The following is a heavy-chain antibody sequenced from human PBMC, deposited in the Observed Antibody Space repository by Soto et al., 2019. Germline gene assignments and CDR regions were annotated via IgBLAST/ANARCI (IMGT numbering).Heavy chain of an antibody. CDR1: GYTLNEVP. J-gene: IGHJ5*02. V-gene: IGHV1-24*01. Sequence: ASVKVSCKVSGYTLNEVPMHWVLQAPGKGLEWLGGFDPDEAETIYAQHFQGRVTMTEDTSTDTVYMELSSLRSEDTALYFCTTYHGDYNFDHWGQGTLVTVSS. CDR2: FDPDEAET. CDR3: TTYHGDYNFDH. D-gene: IGHD4-17*01.